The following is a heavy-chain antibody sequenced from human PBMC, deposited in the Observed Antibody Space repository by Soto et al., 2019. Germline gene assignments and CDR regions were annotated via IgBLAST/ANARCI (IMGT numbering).Heavy chain of an antibody. V-gene: IGHV3-30*03. Sequence: VQLVESGGGVVQPGNSLRLSCAVSGIVFSSIGMHWVRQAPGKGLEWVAVISFDTSNSYYADSVNGRFTISRDNSKNLLFLQMDGLRPEDTAVYWCMTPGTSDHSDYWGRGTLVTVSA. CDR1: GIVFSSIG. CDR3: MTPGTSDHSDY. J-gene: IGHJ4*02. CDR2: ISFDTSNS. D-gene: IGHD2-8*02.